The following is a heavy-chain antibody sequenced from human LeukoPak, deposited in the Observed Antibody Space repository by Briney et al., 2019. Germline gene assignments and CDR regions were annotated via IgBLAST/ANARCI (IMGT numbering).Heavy chain of an antibody. CDR3: ARLSCSSTSCFHTFDI. Sequence: PSETLSLTCTVSGGSISSSSYYWGWIRQPPGKGLEWIGSVYYSGSTYYNPSLKSRVTISVDTSKNQFSLKLSSVTAAGTAVYYCARLSCSSTSCFHTFDIWGQGTMVTVSS. CDR1: GGSISSSSYY. V-gene: IGHV4-39*01. CDR2: VYYSGST. D-gene: IGHD2-2*01. J-gene: IGHJ3*02.